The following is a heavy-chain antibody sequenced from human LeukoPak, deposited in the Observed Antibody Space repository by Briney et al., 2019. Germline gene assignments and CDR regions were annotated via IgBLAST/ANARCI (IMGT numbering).Heavy chain of an antibody. CDR2: IRYDGNNK. J-gene: IGHJ4*02. D-gene: IGHD2-15*01. CDR3: ARDLLFDY. V-gene: IGHV3-30*02. Sequence: GGSLRLSCAASGFTFRSYGMHWVRQAPGKGLEWVAFIRYDGNNKYYADSVKGRFTIFRDNSRNTLYLQMNSLRTEDTAVYYCARDLLFDYWGQGTLVTVSS. CDR1: GFTFRSYG.